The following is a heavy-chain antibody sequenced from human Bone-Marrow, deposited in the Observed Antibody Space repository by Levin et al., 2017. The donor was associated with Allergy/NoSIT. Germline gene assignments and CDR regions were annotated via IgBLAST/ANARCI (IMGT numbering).Heavy chain of an antibody. V-gene: IGHV3-33*02. CDR2: IWFDGSNK. CDR3: ARDADKGYFDISGHLNYFDD. CDR1: GFTFSGYG. Sequence: LSLTCAASGFTFSGYGMHWVRQAPGKGLEWVAVIWFDGSNKYYADSAQGRFTISRDNSKNTVFLQMNSLRAEDTAVYYCARDADKGYFDISGHLNYFDDWGQGTLVTVSS. J-gene: IGHJ4*02. D-gene: IGHD3-22*01.